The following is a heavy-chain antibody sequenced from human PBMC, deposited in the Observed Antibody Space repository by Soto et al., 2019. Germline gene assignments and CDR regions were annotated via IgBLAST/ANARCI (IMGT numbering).Heavy chain of an antibody. D-gene: IGHD3-3*01. V-gene: IGHV3-23*01. CDR3: AKDEFGRNYDFWSGYRTHYYYGMDV. CDR1: GFTFSSYA. CDR2: ISGSGGST. J-gene: IGHJ6*02. Sequence: GGSLRLSCAASGFTFSSYAMSWVRQAPGKGLEWVSAISGSGGSTYYADSVKGRFTISRDNSKNTLYLQMNSLRAEDTAVYYCAKDEFGRNYDFWSGYRTHYYYGMDVWGQGTTVTVSS.